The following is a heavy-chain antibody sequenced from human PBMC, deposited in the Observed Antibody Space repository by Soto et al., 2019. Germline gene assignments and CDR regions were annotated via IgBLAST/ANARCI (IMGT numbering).Heavy chain of an antibody. J-gene: IGHJ4*02. V-gene: IGHV4-39*01. D-gene: IGHD2-2*01. CDR1: GGSISSSSYY. Sequence: PSETLSLTCTVSGGSISSSSYYWGWIRQPPGKGLEWTGSIYYSGSTYYNPSLKSRVTISVDTSKNQFSLKLSSVTAADTAVYYCERQVSSTVDYSCQGPLVSVS. CDR3: ERQVSSTVDY. CDR2: IYYSGST.